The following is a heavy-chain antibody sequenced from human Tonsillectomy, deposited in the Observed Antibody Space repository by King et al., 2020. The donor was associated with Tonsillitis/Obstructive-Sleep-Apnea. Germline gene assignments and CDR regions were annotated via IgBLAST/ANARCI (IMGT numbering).Heavy chain of an antibody. CDR1: GYSFTNNW. Sequence: VQLVQSGAEVRKPGESLKISCKGSGYSFTNNWIGWVRQMPGKGLEWMGIIYPGDSDTRYSPSFQGQVSISADKSISTAYLQWSSLKASDTAMYYRARREYGDYRSSFDYWGQGTLVTVSS. CDR3: ARREYGDYRSSFDY. J-gene: IGHJ4*02. V-gene: IGHV5-51*01. CDR2: IYPGDSDT. D-gene: IGHD4-17*01.